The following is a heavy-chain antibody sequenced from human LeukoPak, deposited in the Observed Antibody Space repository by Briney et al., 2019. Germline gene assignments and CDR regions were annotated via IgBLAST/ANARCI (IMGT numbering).Heavy chain of an antibody. CDR2: IWYDGSNK. V-gene: IGHV3-33*08. D-gene: IGHD3-22*01. J-gene: IGHJ4*02. CDR1: GFTFSSYG. Sequence: GGSLRLSCAASGFTFSSYGMHWVRQAPGKGLEWVAVIWYDGSNKYYADSVKGRFTISRDNSKNTLYLQMNSLRAEDTAVYYCERDYYDSSGYFDYWGQGTLVTVSS. CDR3: ERDYYDSSGYFDY.